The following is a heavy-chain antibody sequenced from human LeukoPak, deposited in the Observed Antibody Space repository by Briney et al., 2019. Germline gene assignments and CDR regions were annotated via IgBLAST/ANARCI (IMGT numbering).Heavy chain of an antibody. CDR1: GGSITIYY. CDR2: IYTSGST. V-gene: IGHV4-4*07. J-gene: IGHJ5*02. CDR3: ARGHSGRGGLDP. D-gene: IGHD7-27*01. Sequence: SETLSLTCTVSGGSITIYYWSWIRQPAGKGLEWIGRIYTSGSTNYNPSLKSLVTMSVDTSKNQFSLKLSSVTAADTAVYYCARGHSGRGGLDPWGQGTLVTVSS.